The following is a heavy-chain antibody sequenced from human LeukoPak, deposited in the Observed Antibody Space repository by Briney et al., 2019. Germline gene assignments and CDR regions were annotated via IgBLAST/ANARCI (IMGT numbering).Heavy chain of an antibody. V-gene: IGHV3-53*01. CDR2: IYSGGRT. D-gene: IGHD2-8*01. J-gene: IGHJ6*02. CDR3: AREMDGYYYYGMDV. Sequence: GGSLRLSCVASGFIVSSNYMSWVRQAPGKGLEWVSVIYSGGRTYYADSVKGRFTISRDNSKSTLYLQMNSLRAEDTAVYYCAREMDGYYYYGMDVWGQGTTVTVSS. CDR1: GFIVSSNY.